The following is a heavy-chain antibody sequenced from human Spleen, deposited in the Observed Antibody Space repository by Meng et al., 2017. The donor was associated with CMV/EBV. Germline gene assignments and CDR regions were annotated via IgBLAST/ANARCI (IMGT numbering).Heavy chain of an antibody. CDR2: FDPEDGET. CDR1: YTLTELS. CDR3: ATDGPFYCSSTSCLDY. V-gene: IGHV1-24*01. Sequence: YTLTELSMHWVRQAPGKGLEWMGGFDPEDGETIYAQKFQGRVTMTEDTSTDTAYMELSSLRSEDTAVYYCATDGPFYCSSTSCLDYWGQGTLVTVSS. J-gene: IGHJ4*02. D-gene: IGHD2-2*01.